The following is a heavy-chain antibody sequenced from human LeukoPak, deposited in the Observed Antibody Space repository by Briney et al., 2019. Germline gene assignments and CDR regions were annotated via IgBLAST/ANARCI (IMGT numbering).Heavy chain of an antibody. J-gene: IGHJ4*02. V-gene: IGHV3-21*01. D-gene: IGHD5-18*01. Sequence: GGSLRLSCAASGFTFSTYTMNWVHQAPGKGLEWVSSISSSSNYIYYADSVKGRFTISRDNDKKSLYLQMNSPRVEDTAVYYCARGGLWLAYWGQGTLVTVSS. CDR3: ARGGLWLAY. CDR2: ISSSSNYI. CDR1: GFTFSTYT.